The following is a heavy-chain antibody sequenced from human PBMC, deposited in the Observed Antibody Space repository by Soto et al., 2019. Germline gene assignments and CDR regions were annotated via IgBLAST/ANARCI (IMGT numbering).Heavy chain of an antibody. CDR2: TYYRSRWYN. D-gene: IGHD1-7*01. CDR3: AGTTSHQWYYMDV. J-gene: IGHJ6*03. V-gene: IGHV6-1*01. Sequence: SQSLSLTCGISGDSVSSISAAWNWIRLSPSRGLEWLARTYYRSRWYNDYAVSVRSRITVNPDTSKNQFSLQLTSVTPEDTAVYYCAGTTSHQWYYMDVWGKGTTVTVSS. CDR1: GDSVSSISAA.